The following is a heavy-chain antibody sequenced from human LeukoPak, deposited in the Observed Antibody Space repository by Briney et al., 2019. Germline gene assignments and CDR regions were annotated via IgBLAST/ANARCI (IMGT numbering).Heavy chain of an antibody. CDR1: GYTLTELS. Sequence: ASVKLSCKVSGYTLTELSMHWVRQAPGKGLEWMGGFDPEDGETIYAQKFQGRVTMTEDTSTDTAYMELSSLRSEDTAVYYCATDRGSAYDFWSGYLFDPWGQGTLVTVSS. D-gene: IGHD3-3*01. CDR2: FDPEDGET. J-gene: IGHJ5*02. CDR3: ATDRGSAYDFWSGYLFDP. V-gene: IGHV1-24*01.